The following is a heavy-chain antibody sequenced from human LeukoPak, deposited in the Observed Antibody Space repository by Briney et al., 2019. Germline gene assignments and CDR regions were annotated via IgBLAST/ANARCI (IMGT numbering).Heavy chain of an antibody. J-gene: IGHJ4*02. CDR3: AKGSPGGSWCYY. Sequence: GGSLRLSCAASGFTFSSYAMSWVRQAPGKGLEWVSGISGSGFTTYYADSVKGRFTISRDNSKNTLYLQMNSLRAEDTAVYYCAKGSPGGSWCYYRGQGTLVTVSS. V-gene: IGHV3-23*01. CDR1: GFTFSSYA. CDR2: ISGSGFTT. D-gene: IGHD2-8*01.